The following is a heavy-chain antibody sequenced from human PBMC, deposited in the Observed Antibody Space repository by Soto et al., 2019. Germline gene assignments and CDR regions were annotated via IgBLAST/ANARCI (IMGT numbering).Heavy chain of an antibody. Sequence: AAVKVSCKASGGSFSRYAISWVRQAPGQGGEGMGGIIPILGTANYAQKFQGRVTIPADESTSTASMELSSLRSEDTAVYYCARAVAYCCSTSCPRGSYYYGMDVWGQGTPVTVSS. CDR1: GGSFSRYA. J-gene: IGHJ6*02. D-gene: IGHD2-2*01. CDR2: IIPILGTA. V-gene: IGHV1-69*13. CDR3: ARAVAYCCSTSCPRGSYYYGMDV.